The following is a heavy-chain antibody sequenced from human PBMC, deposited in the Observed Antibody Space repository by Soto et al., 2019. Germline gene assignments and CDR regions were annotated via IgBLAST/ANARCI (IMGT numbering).Heavy chain of an antibody. CDR3: AIVVAGRGNRALDM. J-gene: IGHJ3*02. CDR1: GGSFSGYY. D-gene: IGHD6-19*01. CDR2: INHSGGT. V-gene: IGHV4-34*01. Sequence: QVQLQQWGAGLLKPSETLSLTCAVYGGSFSGYYWSWIRQPPGKGLEWIAEINHSGGTNNIPSLSSRVTISVDTSKSQFSLKLSSVTAADTAVSYWAIVVAGRGNRALDMWGQGTMVTVSS.